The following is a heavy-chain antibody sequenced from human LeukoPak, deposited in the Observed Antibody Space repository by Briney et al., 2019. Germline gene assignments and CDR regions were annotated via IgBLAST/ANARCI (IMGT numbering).Heavy chain of an antibody. CDR3: ARGRRPITIKGYYYGMDV. D-gene: IGHD3-3*01. J-gene: IGHJ6*02. V-gene: IGHV3-21*01. Sequence: GGSLRLSCAASGFTFSSYSMNWVRQAPGKGLEWVSSISSSSSYIYYADSVKGRFTISRDNAKNSLYLQMNSLRAEDTAVYYCARGRRPITIKGYYYGMDVWGQGTTVTVSS. CDR1: GFTFSSYS. CDR2: ISSSSSYI.